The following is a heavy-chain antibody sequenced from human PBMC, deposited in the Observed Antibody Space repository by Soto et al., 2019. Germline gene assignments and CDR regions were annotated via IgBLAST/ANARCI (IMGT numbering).Heavy chain of an antibody. CDR1: GDSINGSHW. D-gene: IGHD3-3*01. CDR2: ISHSGNA. J-gene: IGHJ4*02. V-gene: IGHV4-4*02. CDR3: AARNFWSGPWTARRLDY. Sequence: MSLTCAVSGDSINGSHWWNSVRQPPGKGLEWSGQISHSGNANYNPSLTSRVTISVDKSKNHFSLNLTPVTAADTAVYYCAARNFWSGPWTARRLDYWGQGTLVTVS.